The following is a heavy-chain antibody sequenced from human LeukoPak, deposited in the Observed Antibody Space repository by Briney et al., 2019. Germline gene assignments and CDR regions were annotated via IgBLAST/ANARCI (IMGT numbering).Heavy chain of an antibody. V-gene: IGHV4-34*01. CDR1: GVSFSGYY. CDR3: AKVEGTPS. Sequence: SETLSLTCAVYGVSFSGYYWVWIRQPPGKGLEWIGEINQSGSTNYNPSLKSRVTMSLDTSKNQFSLRLSSVTAADTAVYYCAKVEGTPSWGQGTLVTVSS. CDR2: INQSGST. J-gene: IGHJ4*02. D-gene: IGHD1-1*01.